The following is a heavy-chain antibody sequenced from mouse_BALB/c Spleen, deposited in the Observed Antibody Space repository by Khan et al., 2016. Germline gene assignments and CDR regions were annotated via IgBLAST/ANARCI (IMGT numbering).Heavy chain of an antibody. V-gene: IGHV1-87*01. CDR3: ARGYFGSNYFDY. CDR1: GYTFTSYW. D-gene: IGHD1-1*01. CDR2: IYPGDGDT. Sequence: QVQLQQSGAELARPGASVKLSCKATGYTFTSYWMQWVKQRPGQGLEWVGAIYPGDGDTRYTQKFKGKATLTADKSSSTAYMQLSSLASEDSAVXYCARGYFGSNYFDYWGQGTTLTVSS. J-gene: IGHJ2*01.